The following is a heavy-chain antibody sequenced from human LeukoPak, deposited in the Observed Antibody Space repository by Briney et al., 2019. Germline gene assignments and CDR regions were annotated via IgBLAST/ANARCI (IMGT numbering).Heavy chain of an antibody. J-gene: IGHJ4*02. CDR2: IWYDGSNK. CDR3: ARDQLLWFGNDY. Sequence: GGSLRLSCAASGFTFSSYGMHWVRQAPGKGLEWVAVIWYDGSNKYYADSVKGRFTISRDNSKNTLYLQMNSLRAEDTAVYYCARDQLLWFGNDYWGQGNLVTVSS. CDR1: GFTFSSYG. V-gene: IGHV3-33*01. D-gene: IGHD3-10*01.